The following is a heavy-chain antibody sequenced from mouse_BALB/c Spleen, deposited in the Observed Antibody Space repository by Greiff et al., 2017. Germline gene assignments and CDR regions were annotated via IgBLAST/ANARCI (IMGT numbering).Heavy chain of an antibody. D-gene: IGHD2-14*01. CDR1: GFSLTSYG. V-gene: IGHV2-4-1*01. CDR2: LWSGGST. J-gene: IGHJ4*01. Sequence: VKLVESGPGLVQPSQSLSITCTVSGFSLTSYGVHWVRQSPGKGLEWLGVLWSGGSTDYNAAFISRLSISKDNSKSQVFFKMNSLQADDTAIYYCARSNNYRYEHAMDYWGQGTSVTVSS. CDR3: ARSNNYRYEHAMDY.